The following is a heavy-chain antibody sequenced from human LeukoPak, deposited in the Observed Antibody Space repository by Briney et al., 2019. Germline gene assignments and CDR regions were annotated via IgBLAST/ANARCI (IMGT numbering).Heavy chain of an antibody. CDR1: GGSISSGDYY. V-gene: IGHV4-30-4*08. CDR2: IYYSGST. J-gene: IGHJ4*02. D-gene: IGHD3-22*01. Sequence: SETLSLTCTVSGGSISSGDYYWSWIRQPPGKGLEWIGYIYYSGSTYYNPSLKSRVTISVDTSKNQFSLKLSSVTAADTAVYYCARGGPREYYYDSSGPGGVDYWGQGTLVTVSS. CDR3: ARGGPREYYYDSSGPGGVDY.